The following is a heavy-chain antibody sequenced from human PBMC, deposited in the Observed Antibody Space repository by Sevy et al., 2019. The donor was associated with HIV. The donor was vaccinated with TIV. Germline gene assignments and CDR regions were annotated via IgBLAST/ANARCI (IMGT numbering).Heavy chain of an antibody. CDR3: AKGKYHVDY. CDR1: GFTFSRFG. Sequence: GGSLRLSCAASGFTFSRFGMNWVRQAPGKGLEGVARISSDGNDYAESVKGRFTISRDNSKNTLHLQMNSLKTEDTAIYYCAKGKYHVDYWGHGTLVTVSS. V-gene: IGHV3-30*18. CDR2: ISSDGN. J-gene: IGHJ4*01.